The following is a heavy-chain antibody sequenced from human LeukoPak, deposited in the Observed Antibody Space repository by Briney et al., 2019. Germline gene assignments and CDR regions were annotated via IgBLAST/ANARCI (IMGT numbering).Heavy chain of an antibody. CDR2: IKQDGSEK. Sequence: GGSLRLSCAASGFTFSSYWMSWVRQAPGEGLEWVANIKQDGSEKYYVDSVKGRFTTSRDNAKNSVFLQMSSLRPEDTAVYYCAKGEYHQDGIGENRFDNWGQGALVTVSS. D-gene: IGHD5-24*01. CDR3: AKGEYHQDGIGENRFDN. CDR1: GFTFSSYW. J-gene: IGHJ4*02. V-gene: IGHV3-7*01.